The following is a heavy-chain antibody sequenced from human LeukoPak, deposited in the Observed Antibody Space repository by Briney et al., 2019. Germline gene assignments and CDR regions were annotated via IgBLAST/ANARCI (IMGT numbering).Heavy chain of an antibody. J-gene: IGHJ4*02. CDR1: GYTFTTCS. Sequence: ASVKVSCKASGYTFTTCSMNWVRQAPGQGLEWMGWINANTGNPTYVQGFTGRFVFSLDTSVSTAYLQISSLKAEDTAVYYCAKDTWDYWGQGTLVTVSS. CDR3: AKDTWDY. CDR2: INANTGNP. V-gene: IGHV7-4-1*02.